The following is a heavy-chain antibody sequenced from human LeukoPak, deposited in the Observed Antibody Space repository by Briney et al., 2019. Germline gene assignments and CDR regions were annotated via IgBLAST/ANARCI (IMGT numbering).Heavy chain of an antibody. J-gene: IGHJ5*02. V-gene: IGHV4-59*12. CDR2: IYYSGST. CDR3: ARGGGSYSRIRVNWFDP. D-gene: IGHD5-18*01. CDR1: GGSISSYY. Sequence: PSETLSLTCTVSGGSISSYYWSWIRQPPGKGLEWIGYIYYSGSTNYNPSLKSRVTISVDTSKNQFSLKLSSVTAADTAVYYCARGGGSYSRIRVNWFDPWGQGTLVTVSS.